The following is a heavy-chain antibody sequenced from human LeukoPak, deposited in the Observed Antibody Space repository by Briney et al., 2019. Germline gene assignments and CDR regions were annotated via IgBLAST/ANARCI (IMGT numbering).Heavy chain of an antibody. Sequence: PGGSLRLSCAASVFTFSSYSMSWVRQAPWKGLESVSVISNSSTSTYYADSVKGRFTISRDNSKNTLYLQMNSLRAEDTAIYYCARGPHYYDSGRDYYYYYAIDVWGQGTTVTVSS. CDR1: VFTFSSYS. CDR2: ISNSSTST. D-gene: IGHD3-22*01. J-gene: IGHJ6*02. CDR3: ARGPHYYDSGRDYYYYYAIDV. V-gene: IGHV3-23*01.